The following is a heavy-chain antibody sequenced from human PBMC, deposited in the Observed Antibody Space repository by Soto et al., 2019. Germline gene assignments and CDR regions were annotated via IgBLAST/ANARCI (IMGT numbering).Heavy chain of an antibody. CDR3: ARGRGRGVVVVAATLSWYFDL. D-gene: IGHD2-15*01. CDR1: GGSFSGYY. Sequence: QVQLQQWGAGLLKPSETLSLTCAVYGGSFSGYYWSWIRQPPGKGLEWIGEINHSGSTNYNPSLKTRVTISVDTSKNQFSLKLSSVTAADTAVYHCARGRGRGVVVVAATLSWYFDLWGRGPLVTVSS. J-gene: IGHJ2*01. CDR2: INHSGST. V-gene: IGHV4-34*01.